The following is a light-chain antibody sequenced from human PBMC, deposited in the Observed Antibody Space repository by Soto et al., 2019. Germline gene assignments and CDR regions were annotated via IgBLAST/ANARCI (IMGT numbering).Light chain of an antibody. Sequence: EFVLTQSPGTLSLSRGERATLSCRASERIYSAYLGWYQQKPGQAPRLLIYGTPSRATGIPDRFSGSGSGTDFTLTISRLEPEDFAVYYCQQYGNSPITFGQGTRLEIK. CDR1: ERIYSAY. CDR2: GTP. V-gene: IGKV3-20*01. J-gene: IGKJ5*01. CDR3: QQYGNSPIT.